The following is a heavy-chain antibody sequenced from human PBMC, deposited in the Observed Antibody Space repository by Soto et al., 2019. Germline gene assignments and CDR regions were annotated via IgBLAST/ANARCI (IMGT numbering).Heavy chain of an antibody. D-gene: IGHD3-9*01. V-gene: IGHV1-3*01. Sequence: ASVKVSCKASGYTFTSYAMHWVRQAPGQRLEWMGWINAGNGNTKYSRKFQGRVTITRDTSASTAYMELSSLRSEDTAVYYCARVDYDILTGYLEGWFDPWGQGTLVTVSS. CDR3: ARVDYDILTGYLEGWFDP. CDR1: GYTFTSYA. J-gene: IGHJ5*02. CDR2: INAGNGNT.